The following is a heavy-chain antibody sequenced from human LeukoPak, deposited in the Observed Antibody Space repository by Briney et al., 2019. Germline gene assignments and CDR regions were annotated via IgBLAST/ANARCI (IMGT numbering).Heavy chain of an antibody. D-gene: IGHD3-10*01. CDR2: IYHSGTT. J-gene: IGHJ4*02. V-gene: IGHV4-30-4*01. CDR3: ARVAVIRGVIDY. Sequence: SETLSLTCAVSGGSLNSGDNCWNWIRQPPGKGLEWIGYIYHSGTTYYNPSLRSRVTISIDTSKNQFSLRLNSVTAADPAVYYCARVAVIRGVIDYWGQGTLVTVSS. CDR1: GGSLNSGDNC.